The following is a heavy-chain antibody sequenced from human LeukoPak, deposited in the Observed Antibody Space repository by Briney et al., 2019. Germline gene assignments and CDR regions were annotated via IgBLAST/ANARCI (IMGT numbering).Heavy chain of an antibody. V-gene: IGHV3-74*01. CDR1: GFTFSRYW. CDR3: ARDDGSGWYGY. D-gene: IGHD6-19*01. Sequence: GGSLRLSCAASGFTFSRYWMHWVRQDPGKGLVWVSRINSDGSSTSYADSVKGRFTISRDNAKNTLYLQMNSLRAEDTAVYYCARDDGSGWYGYWGQGTLVTVSS. J-gene: IGHJ4*02. CDR2: INSDGSST.